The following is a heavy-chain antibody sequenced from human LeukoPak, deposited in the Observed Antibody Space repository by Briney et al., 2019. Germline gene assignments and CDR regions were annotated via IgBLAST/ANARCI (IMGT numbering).Heavy chain of an antibody. CDR3: AKGPRDYYDSSGYSFDP. J-gene: IGHJ5*02. Sequence: SVKVSCKASGGTFSSYAISWVRQAPGQGLEWMGGIIPIFGTANYAQKFQGRVTITADESTSTAYMELSSLRSEDTAVYYCAKGPRDYYDSSGYSFDPWGQGTLVTVSS. CDR2: IIPIFGTA. D-gene: IGHD3-22*01. V-gene: IGHV1-69*13. CDR1: GGTFSSYA.